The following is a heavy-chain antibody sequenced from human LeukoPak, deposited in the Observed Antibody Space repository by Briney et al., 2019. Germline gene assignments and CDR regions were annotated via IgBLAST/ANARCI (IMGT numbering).Heavy chain of an antibody. Sequence: PSETLSLTCTVSGGSISSNYWSWIRQPAGTGLEWIGRIYTSGSTNYNPSLKSRVTMSVDTSKNQFSLKLSSVTAADTAVYYRARWGYCSGGSCWGFDYWGQGTLVTVSS. D-gene: IGHD2-15*01. V-gene: IGHV4-4*07. J-gene: IGHJ4*02. CDR2: IYTSGST. CDR3: ARWGYCSGGSCWGFDY. CDR1: GGSISSNY.